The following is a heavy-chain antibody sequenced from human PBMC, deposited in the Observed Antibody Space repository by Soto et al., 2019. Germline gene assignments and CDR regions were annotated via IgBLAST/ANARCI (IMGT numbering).Heavy chain of an antibody. Sequence: GGSLRLSCAASGFNFSSYGMNWVRQAPGKGLEWVSFISSSSSTYIYYADSLKGRFTISRDNAKNSLYLQMDSLRAEDTALYYCARYYDFWSGYYFADYWGQGTLVTVSS. CDR3: ARYYDFWSGYYFADY. CDR2: ISSSSSTYI. D-gene: IGHD3-3*01. V-gene: IGHV3-21*03. CDR1: GFNFSSYG. J-gene: IGHJ4*02.